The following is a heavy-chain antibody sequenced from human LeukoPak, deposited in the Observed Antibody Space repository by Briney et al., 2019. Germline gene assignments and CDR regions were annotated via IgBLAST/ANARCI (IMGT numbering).Heavy chain of an antibody. CDR1: GFTFSNYA. CDR3: ARARDGYNPFDY. CDR2: IRHDGSSI. Sequence: GGSLRLSCAASGFTFSNYAMHWVRQAPGKGLEWVAFIRHDGSSIYYADSVKGRFTISRDNSKNTLYLQMNSLIGEDTAVYYCARARDGYNPFDYWGQGTLVTVSS. J-gene: IGHJ4*02. V-gene: IGHV3-30*02. D-gene: IGHD5-24*01.